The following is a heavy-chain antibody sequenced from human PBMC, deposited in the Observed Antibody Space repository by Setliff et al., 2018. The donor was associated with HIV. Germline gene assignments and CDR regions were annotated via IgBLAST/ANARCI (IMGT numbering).Heavy chain of an antibody. D-gene: IGHD2-15*01. CDR1: GGSISSHY. Sequence: SETLSLTCTVSGGSISSHYWSWIRQPPGKGLEWIGSIYYSGSTNYNPSLKSRVTISVDTSRDQFSLQLTSVTAADTAVYYCALPYCSGGNCWSSASLPPAGWFDPWGQGTLVTVSS. CDR2: IYYSGST. V-gene: IGHV4-59*11. CDR3: ALPYCSGGNCWSSASLPPAGWFDP. J-gene: IGHJ5*02.